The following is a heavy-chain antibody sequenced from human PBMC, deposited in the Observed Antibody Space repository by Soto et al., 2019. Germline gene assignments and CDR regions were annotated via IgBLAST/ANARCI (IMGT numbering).Heavy chain of an antibody. CDR3: AKSITARPFDY. CDR2: ISNTGSDM. CDR1: GFIFSDHY. J-gene: IGHJ4*02. V-gene: IGHV3-11*03. D-gene: IGHD6-6*01. Sequence: GGSLRLSCTASGFIFSDHYMSWIRQAPGKGLEWISYISNTGSDMNYADSVKGRFTISRDNSKNTLYLQMNSLRAEDTAVYYCAKSITARPFDYWGQGALVTVSS.